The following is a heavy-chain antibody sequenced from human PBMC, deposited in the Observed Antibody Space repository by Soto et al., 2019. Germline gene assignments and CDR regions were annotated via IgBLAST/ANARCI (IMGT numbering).Heavy chain of an antibody. V-gene: IGHV3-74*01. CDR1: GFTFDDYA. Sequence: GGSLRLSCAASGFTFDDYAMHWARQVPGKGLVWLSRINSDGSGTGYADSVRGRFTIFRDNAKRTVYLQMNSLTVEDTAVYYCVEEGGAGTGYWGQGTMVTVSS. CDR2: INSDGSGT. J-gene: IGHJ4*02. CDR3: VEEGGAGTGY.